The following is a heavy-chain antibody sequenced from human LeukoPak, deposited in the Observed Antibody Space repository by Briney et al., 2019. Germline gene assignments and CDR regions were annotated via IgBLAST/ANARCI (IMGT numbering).Heavy chain of an antibody. Sequence: SETLSLTCTVSGGSISSSSYYWGWIRQPPGKGLEWIGSIYYSGSTYYNPSLKSRVTISVDTSKNQFSLKLSSVTAADTAAYYCAGTMVRGVIGAFDIWGQGTMVTVSS. V-gene: IGHV4-39*01. CDR2: IYYSGST. D-gene: IGHD3-10*01. J-gene: IGHJ3*02. CDR1: GGSISSSSYY. CDR3: AGTMVRGVIGAFDI.